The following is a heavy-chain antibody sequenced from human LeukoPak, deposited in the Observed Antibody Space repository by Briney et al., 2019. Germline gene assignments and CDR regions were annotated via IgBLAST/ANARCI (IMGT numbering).Heavy chain of an antibody. V-gene: IGHV3-74*01. CDR1: GFTFSSYW. Sequence: GGSLRLSCAASGFTFSSYWMHWVRQAPGKGLVWVSRINSDGSSTSYADSVKGRFTISRDNAKNTLYLQMNSLRAEDTAVYYCATFIAARPDAFDIWGQGTMVTVSS. J-gene: IGHJ3*02. D-gene: IGHD6-6*01. CDR3: ATFIAARPDAFDI. CDR2: INSDGSST.